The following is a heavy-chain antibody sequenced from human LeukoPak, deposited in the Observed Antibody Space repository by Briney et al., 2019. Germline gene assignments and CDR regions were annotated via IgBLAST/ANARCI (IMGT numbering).Heavy chain of an antibody. CDR3: TRDRYYYDSSGHPYYFDY. V-gene: IGHV3-48*03. J-gene: IGHJ4*02. D-gene: IGHD3-22*01. CDR1: GFTFRSYE. Sequence: SGGSLRLSCAASGFTFRSYEMNWVRQAPGKGLEWVSYISSSGSIIYYADSVKGRFIISRDNAKNSLYLQMNSLRAEDTAVYYCTRDRYYYDSSGHPYYFDYWGQGTLVTVSS. CDR2: ISSSGSII.